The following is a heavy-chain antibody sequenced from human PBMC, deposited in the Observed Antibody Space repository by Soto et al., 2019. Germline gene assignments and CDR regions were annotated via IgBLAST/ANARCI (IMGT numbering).Heavy chain of an antibody. J-gene: IGHJ4*02. D-gene: IGHD2-2*01. CDR1: GFTFSSYA. Sequence: PGGSLRLSCAASGFTFSSYAMSWVRQAPGKGLEWVSAISGSGGSTYYADSVKGRFTISRDNSKNTLYLQMNSLRAEDTAVYYCAKLPASVVPAAISYFDYWGQGTLVTVSS. CDR3: AKLPASVVPAAISYFDY. V-gene: IGHV3-23*01. CDR2: ISGSGGST.